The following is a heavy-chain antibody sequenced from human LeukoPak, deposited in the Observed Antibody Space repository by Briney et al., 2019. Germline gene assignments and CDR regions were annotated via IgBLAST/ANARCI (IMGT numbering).Heavy chain of an antibody. CDR1: GFTFSSYA. J-gene: IGHJ1*01. Sequence: GGSLRLSCAASGFTFSSYAMSWVRQAPGKGLEWVSAISGSGGSTYYADSVKGRFTISRDNSKNTLYLQMNSLRAEDTAVYYCAKVRAYYYDSSGYCFQHWGQGTLVTVSS. V-gene: IGHV3-23*01. D-gene: IGHD3-22*01. CDR2: ISGSGGST. CDR3: AKVRAYYYDSSGYCFQH.